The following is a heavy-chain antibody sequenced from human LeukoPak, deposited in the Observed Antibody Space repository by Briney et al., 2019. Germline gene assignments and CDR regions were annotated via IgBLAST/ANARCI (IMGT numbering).Heavy chain of an antibody. CDR2: IYYSGST. J-gene: IGHJ4*02. CDR1: GGSISSSSYY. V-gene: IGHV4-39*07. CDR3: ARRREILWFGELSGTFDY. Sequence: SETLSLTCTVSGGSISSSSYYWGWIRQPPGKGLEWIGTIYYSGSTYYNPSLKSRVTISVDTSKNQFSLKLSSVTAADTAVYYCARRREILWFGELSGTFDYWGQGTLVTVSS. D-gene: IGHD3-10*01.